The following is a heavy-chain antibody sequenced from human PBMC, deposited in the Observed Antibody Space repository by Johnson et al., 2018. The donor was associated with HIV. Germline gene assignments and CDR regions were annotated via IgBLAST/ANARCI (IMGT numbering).Heavy chain of an antibody. J-gene: IGHJ3*01. V-gene: IGHV3-53*01. D-gene: IGHD5/OR15-5a*01. Sequence: EVQLVESGGGLVQPGGSLGLSCAASGFNISNNYMSWVRQTPGKGLEWVSTIYRGGNTYYADSVKGRFTIARDISKNTLYLQIDTLKAEDTAVYFCARTKLVFLAPDAFDLWGQGTMVSVSS. CDR2: IYRGGNT. CDR3: ARTKLVFLAPDAFDL. CDR1: GFNISNNY.